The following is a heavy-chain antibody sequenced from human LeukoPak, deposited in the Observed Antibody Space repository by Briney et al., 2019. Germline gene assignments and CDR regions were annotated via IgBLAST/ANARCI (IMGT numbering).Heavy chain of an antibody. CDR1: GFIVSANY. V-gene: IGHV3-53*05. D-gene: IGHD3-22*01. CDR2: FYSGGHTFHRDGTT. CDR3: AHSYEIDSSGYHRPPAF. J-gene: IGHJ4*02. Sequence: GGSLRLSCAASGFIVSANYMSWVRQAPGKGLEWVSVFYSGGHTFHRDGTTYYADSVKGRFTISGDKSASTVYLQMNRLRLDDTAVYYCAHSYEIDSSGYHRPPAFWGQGTLVTVSS.